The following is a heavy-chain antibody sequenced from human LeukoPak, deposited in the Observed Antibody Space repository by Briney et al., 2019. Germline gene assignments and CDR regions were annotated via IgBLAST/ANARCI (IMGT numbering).Heavy chain of an antibody. V-gene: IGHV3-48*01. J-gene: IGHJ4*02. CDR3: AKGVVRKGIAAAGVNPPVDY. Sequence: GGSLRLSCAASGFTFSSYSMNWVRQAPGKGLEWVSYISSSSSTIYYADSVKGRFTISRDNSKNTLYLQMNSLRAEDTAVYYCAKGVVRKGIAAAGVNPPVDYWGQGTLVTVSS. D-gene: IGHD6-13*01. CDR1: GFTFSSYS. CDR2: ISSSSSTI.